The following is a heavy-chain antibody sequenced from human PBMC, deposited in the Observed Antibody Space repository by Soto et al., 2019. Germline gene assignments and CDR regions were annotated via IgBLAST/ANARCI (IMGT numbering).Heavy chain of an antibody. CDR2: IWYDGSNK. Sequence: PGGSLRLSCAASGFTFSSYGMHWVRQAPGKGLEWVAVIWYDGSNKYYADSVKGRFTISRDNSKNTLYLQMNSLRAEDTAVYYCARVRGIAVAGPHDYWGQGTLVTVSS. V-gene: IGHV3-33*01. D-gene: IGHD6-19*01. J-gene: IGHJ4*02. CDR3: ARVRGIAVAGPHDY. CDR1: GFTFSSYG.